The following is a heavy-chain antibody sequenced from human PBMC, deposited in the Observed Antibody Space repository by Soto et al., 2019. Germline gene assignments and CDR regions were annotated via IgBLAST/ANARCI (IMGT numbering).Heavy chain of an antibody. CDR1: GFTFSSYS. J-gene: IGHJ2*01. CDR3: ARDHYYDGLRYFDL. CDR2: ISSSSSYI. Sequence: EVQLVESGGGLVKPGGSLRLSCAASGFTFSSYSMNWVRQAPGKGLEWVSSISSSSSYIYYADSVKGRFTISRDNAKNSLYLQRNSLGAEDTAVYYGARDHYYDGLRYFDLWGRGTLVTVSS. D-gene: IGHD3-22*01. V-gene: IGHV3-21*01.